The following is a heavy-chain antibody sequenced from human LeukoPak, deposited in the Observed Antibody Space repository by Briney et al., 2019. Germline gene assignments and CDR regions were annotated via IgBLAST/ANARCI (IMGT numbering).Heavy chain of an antibody. D-gene: IGHD1-1*01. CDR1: AGSITSGDHY. CDR2: IYSSGST. CDR3: AGSNWKYYFGF. Sequence: SQTLSLTCTVSAGSITSGDHYWNWIRQPPGKGLEWIGYIYSSGSTYYNPSLKSRLTMSLDTSKSQFSLKLSSVTAADTAVYYCAGSNWKYYFGFWGQGTLVTV. J-gene: IGHJ4*02. V-gene: IGHV4-30-4*08.